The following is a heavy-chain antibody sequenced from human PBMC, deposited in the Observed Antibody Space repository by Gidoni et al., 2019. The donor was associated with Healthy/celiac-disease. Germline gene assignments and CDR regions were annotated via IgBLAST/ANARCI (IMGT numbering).Heavy chain of an antibody. Sequence: VQLVQSGAEVKKPVSSVTVSCKASGGTFSSYAISWVRQAPGQGLEWMGGIIPIFGTANYAQKFQGRVKITADESTSTAYMELSSLRSEDTAVYYCASRGTYYYDSSGSDYYYGMDVWGQGTTVTVSS. D-gene: IGHD3-22*01. V-gene: IGHV1-69*01. CDR3: ASRGTYYYDSSGSDYYYGMDV. CDR2: IIPIFGTA. J-gene: IGHJ6*02. CDR1: GGTFSSYA.